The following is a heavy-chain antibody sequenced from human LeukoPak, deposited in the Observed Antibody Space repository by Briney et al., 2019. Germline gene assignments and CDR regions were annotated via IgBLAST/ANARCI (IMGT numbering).Heavy chain of an antibody. CDR2: INTYNGNT. D-gene: IGHD6-19*01. J-gene: IGHJ4*02. CDR3: ARNSHGYSSGWLQFNFDY. V-gene: IGHV1-18*01. Sequence: GSSVKVSCKASGGTFSSYAISWVRQAPGQGLEWMGWINTYNGNTNYVQKLQGRVTMTTDTSTSTAYMELRSLRSDDTAVYYCARNSHGYSSGWLQFNFDYWGQGTLVTVSS. CDR1: GGTFSSYA.